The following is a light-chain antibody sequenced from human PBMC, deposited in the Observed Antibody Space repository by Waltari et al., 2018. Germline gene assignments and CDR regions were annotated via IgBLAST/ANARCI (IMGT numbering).Light chain of an antibody. CDR2: GAS. V-gene: IGKV3-20*01. CDR3: QQYGSSPRT. Sequence: ELVLPQSPGTLSLPPGARPTLSCRASQSVSSSYLAWYQQKPGQAPRLLIYGASSRATGIPDRFSGSGSGTDFTLTISRLEPEDFAVYYCQQYGSSPRTFGGGTKVEIK. CDR1: QSVSSSY. J-gene: IGKJ4*01.